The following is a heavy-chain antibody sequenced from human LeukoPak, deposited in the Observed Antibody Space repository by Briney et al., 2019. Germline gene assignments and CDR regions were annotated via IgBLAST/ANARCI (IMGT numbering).Heavy chain of an antibody. Sequence: GASVKVSCKASGGTFSSCAISWVRQAPGQGLEWMGGIIPIFGTANYAQKFQGRVTITADESTSTAYMELSSLRSEDTAVYYCARGVTMVRGHFDYWGQGTLVTVSS. J-gene: IGHJ4*02. CDR2: IIPIFGTA. V-gene: IGHV1-69*01. CDR1: GGTFSSCA. D-gene: IGHD3-10*01. CDR3: ARGVTMVRGHFDY.